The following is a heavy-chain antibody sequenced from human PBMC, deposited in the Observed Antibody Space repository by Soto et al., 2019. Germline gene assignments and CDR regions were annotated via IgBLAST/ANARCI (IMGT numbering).Heavy chain of an antibody. V-gene: IGHV3-48*02. D-gene: IGHD3-10*01. CDR2: ISRSSTAI. Sequence: EVQLVESGGGLVQPGGSLRVSCAASGFTFSLYSMSWVRQAPGKGLGGVSYISRSSTAIHYGDSAKGRLTMSRDDVTKERHLQMNSLRDGDTAVYYCARAVTWGLDVWGQGTTVSIPS. J-gene: IGHJ6*01. CDR3: ARAVTWGLDV. CDR1: GFTFSLYS.